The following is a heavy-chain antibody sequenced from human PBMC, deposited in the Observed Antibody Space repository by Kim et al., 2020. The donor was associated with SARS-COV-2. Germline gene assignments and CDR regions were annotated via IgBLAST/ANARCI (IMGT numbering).Heavy chain of an antibody. J-gene: IGHJ5*02. V-gene: IGHV4-4*02. CDR3: ARIPLGSCGGGICYSWFDT. Sequence: SETLSLTCDVSGVSLTSDNWWAWVRQPPGKGLEWVGEVSHSGSTNYNPSLTPRVTISVDKSKNQFSLKLDSVTAADTAVYYCARIPLGSCGGGICYSWFDTWGQGTLVTVSS. CDR2: VSHSGST. D-gene: IGHD2-15*01. CDR1: GVSLTSDNW.